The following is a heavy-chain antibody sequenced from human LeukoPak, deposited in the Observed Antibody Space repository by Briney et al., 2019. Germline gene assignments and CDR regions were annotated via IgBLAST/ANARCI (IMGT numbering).Heavy chain of an antibody. D-gene: IGHD2-2*01. J-gene: IGHJ4*02. CDR3: ARDGTSTDDY. CDR2: VSGNNDNP. Sequence: GASVKVSCKASGGTFSSYAINWVRQAPGQGLEWMAWVSGNNDNPNYGQKFQGRFTVTTDSSTSTAYMELRNLRSDDTAVYYCARDGTSTDDYWGQGTLVTVSS. V-gene: IGHV1-18*01. CDR1: GGTFSSYA.